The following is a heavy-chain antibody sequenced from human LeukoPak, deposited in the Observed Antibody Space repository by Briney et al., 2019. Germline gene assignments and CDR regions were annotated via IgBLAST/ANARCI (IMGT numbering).Heavy chain of an antibody. J-gene: IGHJ4*02. V-gene: IGHV3-21*01. CDR2: ITRSSIYK. Sequence: GGTLRLSCAASGFTFSSYSMNWVRQAPGKGLEWVSSITRSSIYKYYADSVEGRFTISRDNAKNSLYLQMNSLRAEDTAVYYCASSRYDSSGYYGIIGYWGQGTLVTVPS. CDR3: ASSRYDSSGYYGIIGY. CDR1: GFTFSSYS. D-gene: IGHD3-22*01.